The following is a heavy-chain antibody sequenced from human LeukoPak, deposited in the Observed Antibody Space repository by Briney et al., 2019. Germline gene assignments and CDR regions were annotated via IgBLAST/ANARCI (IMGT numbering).Heavy chain of an antibody. V-gene: IGHV1-46*01. J-gene: IGHJ4*02. D-gene: IGHD2-8*02. CDR1: GYTFTSYY. CDR2: INPSGTNT. Sequence: ASVKVSCKASGYTFTSYYMHWVRQAPGQGLEWMGLINPSGTNTNYARKFRGRVTMTRDTSTSTVYMDLSSLRPEDTAMYFCAREESGGYFDFWGQGTLVTVSS. CDR3: AREESGGYFDF.